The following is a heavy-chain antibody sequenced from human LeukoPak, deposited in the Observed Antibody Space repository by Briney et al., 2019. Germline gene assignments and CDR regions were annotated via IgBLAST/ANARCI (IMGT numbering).Heavy chain of an antibody. D-gene: IGHD3-9*01. Sequence: SETLSLTCTVSGGSITGSSYYWGWIRQPPGKGLEWIGSIYYRGSTYYNVSLQSRVIISVDTPNNQLSLRLSSVTATDTAMYYCSRGSYDVLTGYSTLGESWGQGTLVTVSS. J-gene: IGHJ4*02. CDR2: IYYRGST. CDR1: GGSITGSSYY. CDR3: SRGSYDVLTGYSTLGES. V-gene: IGHV4-39*01.